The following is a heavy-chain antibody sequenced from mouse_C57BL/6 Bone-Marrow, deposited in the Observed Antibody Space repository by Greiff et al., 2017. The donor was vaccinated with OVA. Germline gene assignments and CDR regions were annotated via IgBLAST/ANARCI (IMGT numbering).Heavy chain of an antibody. Sequence: EVHLVESGGGLVKPGGSLKLSCAASGFTFSSYAMSWVRQTPEKRLEWVATISDGGSYTYYPDNVKGRFTISRDNAKNNLYLQMSHLKSEDTAMYYCARDPPYYYGSSYLAYWGQGTLVTVSA. D-gene: IGHD1-1*01. CDR2: ISDGGSYT. CDR3: ARDPPYYYGSSYLAY. J-gene: IGHJ3*01. V-gene: IGHV5-4*01. CDR1: GFTFSSYA.